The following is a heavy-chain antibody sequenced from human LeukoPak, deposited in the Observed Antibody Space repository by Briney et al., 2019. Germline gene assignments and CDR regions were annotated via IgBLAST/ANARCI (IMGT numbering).Heavy chain of an antibody. V-gene: IGHV3-30*02. J-gene: IGHJ5*02. Sequence: WGSLRLSCAASGFTFSSYGMHWVRQAPGKGLEWVAFIRYDGSNKYYADSVKGRFTISRDNSKNTLYLQMSSLRAEDTAVYYCAKAKMATIFSNWFDPWGQGTLVTVSS. CDR2: IRYDGSNK. D-gene: IGHD5-24*01. CDR1: GFTFSSYG. CDR3: AKAKMATIFSNWFDP.